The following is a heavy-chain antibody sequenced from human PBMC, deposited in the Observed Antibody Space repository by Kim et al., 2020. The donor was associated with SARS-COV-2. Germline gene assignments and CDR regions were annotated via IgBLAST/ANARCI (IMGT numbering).Heavy chain of an antibody. D-gene: IGHD5-12*01. V-gene: IGHV3-23*01. J-gene: IGHJ4*02. Sequence: GGSLRLSCAASGFTFSSYAMSWVRQAPGKGLEWVSAISGSGGSTYYADSVKGRFTISRDNSKNTLYLQMNSLRAEDTAVYYCANYGRVDATITEDSWGQGTLVTVSS. CDR2: ISGSGGST. CDR3: ANYGRVDATITEDS. CDR1: GFTFSSYA.